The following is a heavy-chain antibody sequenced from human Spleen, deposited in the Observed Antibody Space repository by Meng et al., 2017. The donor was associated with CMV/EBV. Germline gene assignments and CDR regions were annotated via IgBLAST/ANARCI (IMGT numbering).Heavy chain of an antibody. D-gene: IGHD6-19*01. J-gene: IGHJ4*02. CDR1: GFTFSDYY. CDR2: ISNSGSAK. Sequence: GGSLRLSCAASGFTFSDYYLSWIRQAPGKGLEWVSYISNSGSAKYYAASFKGRLTISRDNAKNSLYLQMSSLRAEDTAVYYCARGLYSTGWYGDWGQGTLVTVSS. CDR3: ARGLYSTGWYGD. V-gene: IGHV3-11*04.